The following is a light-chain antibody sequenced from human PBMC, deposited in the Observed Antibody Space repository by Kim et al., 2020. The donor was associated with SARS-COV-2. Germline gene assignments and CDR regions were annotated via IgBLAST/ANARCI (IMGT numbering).Light chain of an antibody. J-gene: IGKJ1*01. CDR3: QQYDNRTPWT. CDR2: GAS. CDR1: QSVSSS. V-gene: IGKV3D-15*01. Sequence: SPGERATLSCRASQSVSSSLAWYQQKPSQAPRPLIYGASTRATGIPARFSGSGSGTEFSLTISSLQSEDFAVSYCQQYDNRTPWTFGQGTKVDIK.